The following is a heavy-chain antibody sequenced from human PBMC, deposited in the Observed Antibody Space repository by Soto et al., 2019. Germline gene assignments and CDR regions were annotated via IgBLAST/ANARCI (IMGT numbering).Heavy chain of an antibody. V-gene: IGHV3-21*01. CDR3: ARGSAFIGLDY. Sequence: GGSLRHSYPVSGFIFSRYSMNWVRQAPGKGLELVSSIGTSGSYIYDTDSVKGRFTISRDNTKDSLYLQMNSLRAEDTAIYYCARGSAFIGLDYWGQGT. J-gene: IGHJ4*02. CDR2: IGTSGSYI. D-gene: IGHD1-26*01. CDR1: GFIFSRYS.